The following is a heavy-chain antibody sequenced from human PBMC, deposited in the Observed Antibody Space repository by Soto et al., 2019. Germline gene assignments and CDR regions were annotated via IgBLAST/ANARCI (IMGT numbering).Heavy chain of an antibody. Sequence: PSWSLRLSCAASGFNFSDYHMSWIRQAPGKGLEWVSSISSSSRYTNYADSVKGRFTISRDNDKKSLYLQMNRLRAEDSAVYYCASGTSGWYHTVDYWGQGALDTV. CDR1: GFNFSDYH. J-gene: IGHJ4*02. CDR3: ASGTSGWYHTVDY. V-gene: IGHV3-11*06. CDR2: ISSSSRYT. D-gene: IGHD6-19*01.